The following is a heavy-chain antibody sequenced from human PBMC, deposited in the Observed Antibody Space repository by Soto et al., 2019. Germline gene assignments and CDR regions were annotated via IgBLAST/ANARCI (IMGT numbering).Heavy chain of an antibody. Sequence: GGSLRLSCAASEFTFSNYAMSWVRQAPGKGLEWVSAISYGGGTTYYADSVKGRFTISGDNSKNTLYLQMNSLRAEDTAVYYCAKNPGYYYDSTGYHFDYWGQGTLVTAPQ. V-gene: IGHV3-23*01. CDR1: EFTFSNYA. CDR2: ISYGGGTT. J-gene: IGHJ4*02. CDR3: AKNPGYYYDSTGYHFDY. D-gene: IGHD3-22*01.